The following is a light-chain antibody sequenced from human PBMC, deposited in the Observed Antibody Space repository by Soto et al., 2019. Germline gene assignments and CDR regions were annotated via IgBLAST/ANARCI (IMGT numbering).Light chain of an antibody. CDR1: QSVSGK. CDR2: GAS. J-gene: IGKJ1*01. Sequence: EVLMTQSPATLSVSPGERATLSCRASQSVSGKLAWYQQKPGQAPRLLIHGASTRAPGIPARFSGGGSGTDFTLTISSLQSEDFAVYYCQQYDKWPPTFGQGTKVDI. CDR3: QQYDKWPPT. V-gene: IGKV3-15*01.